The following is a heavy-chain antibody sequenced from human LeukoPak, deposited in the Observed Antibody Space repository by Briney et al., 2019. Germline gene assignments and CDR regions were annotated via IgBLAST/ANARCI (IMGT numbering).Heavy chain of an antibody. Sequence: SETLSLTCAVYGGSFSGYYWSWIRQPPGKGLEWIGEINHSGSTNYNPSLESRVTISVDTSKNQFSLKLSSVTAADTAVYYCARGSAVAGTLGDYWGQGTLVTVSS. CDR2: INHSGST. J-gene: IGHJ4*02. CDR1: GGSFSGYY. V-gene: IGHV4-34*01. CDR3: ARGSAVAGTLGDY. D-gene: IGHD6-19*01.